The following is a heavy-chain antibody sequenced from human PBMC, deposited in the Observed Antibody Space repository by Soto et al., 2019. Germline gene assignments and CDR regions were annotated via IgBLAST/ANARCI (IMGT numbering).Heavy chain of an antibody. CDR1: GGTFSSYA. D-gene: IGHD2-15*01. J-gene: IGHJ6*02. CDR2: IIPIFGTA. CDR3: ARYLGGGHVVVISYFYNGMDV. V-gene: IGHV1-69*06. Sequence: QVQLVQSGAEVKKPGSSVKVSCKASGGTFSSYAISWVRQAPGQGLEWMGGIIPIFGTANYAQNFQGRVTIIADKSTSTAYMELSSLRSEDTAVYYCARYLGGGHVVVISYFYNGMDVWGQGTTVTVSS.